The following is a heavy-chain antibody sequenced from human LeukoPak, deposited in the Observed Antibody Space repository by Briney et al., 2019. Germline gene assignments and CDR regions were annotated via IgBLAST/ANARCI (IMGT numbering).Heavy chain of an antibody. CDR3: ASGWLRYYYFDT. D-gene: IGHD2-21*01. CDR1: GGSISSYY. CDR2: IYSSGST. J-gene: IGHJ4*02. Sequence: RPSETLSLTCTVSGGSISSYYWSWIRQPAGKGLEWIGRIYSSGSTNYNPSLKSRAAISIDTSKNQFSLNLTSVTAADTAVYYCASGWLRYYYFDTWGQGTLVTVSS. V-gene: IGHV4-4*07.